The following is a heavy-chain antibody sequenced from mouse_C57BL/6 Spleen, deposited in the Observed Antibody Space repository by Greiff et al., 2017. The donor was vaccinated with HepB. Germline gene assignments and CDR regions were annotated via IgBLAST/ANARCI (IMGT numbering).Heavy chain of an antibody. D-gene: IGHD1-1*01. V-gene: IGHV1-82*01. CDR3: ARGLLRSYAMDY. CDR2: IYPGDGDT. Sequence: QVQLQQSGPELVKPGASVKISCKASGYAFSSSWMNWVKQRPGKGLEWIGRIYPGDGDTNYNGKFKGKATLTADKSSSTAYMQLSSLTSEDSAVYFCARGLLRSYAMDYWGQRTSVTVSS. J-gene: IGHJ4*01. CDR1: GYAFSSSW.